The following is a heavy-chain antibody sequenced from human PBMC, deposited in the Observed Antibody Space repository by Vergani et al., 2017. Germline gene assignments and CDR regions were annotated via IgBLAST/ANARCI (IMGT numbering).Heavy chain of an antibody. D-gene: IGHD3-22*01. CDR1: GFTFSRYA. Sequence: QVQLVESGGGVVQPGTSLRLSCAASGFTFSRYAMHWVRQAPGKGLEWVAVISYDGSNNYYADSVKGRFTISRDNSKNTLYLQMNSLRAEDTAVYYCARELEYYDSSGYQYFFDYWGQGTLVTVSS. V-gene: IGHV3-30-3*01. J-gene: IGHJ4*02. CDR2: ISYDGSNN. CDR3: ARELEYYDSSGYQYFFDY.